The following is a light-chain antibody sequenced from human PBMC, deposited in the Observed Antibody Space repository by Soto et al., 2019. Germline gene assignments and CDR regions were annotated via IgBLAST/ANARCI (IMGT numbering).Light chain of an antibody. Sequence: EIVLTQSPGTLSLSPRERATLSCRASQNISSSYLAWYQQKPGQAPRLLIHAASSRATGIPDRFSGSGSGTDFTLTISRLEPEDFAVYYCQQYGGSALYTFGQGTKLEIK. J-gene: IGKJ2*01. V-gene: IGKV3-20*01. CDR2: AAS. CDR1: QNISSSY. CDR3: QQYGGSALYT.